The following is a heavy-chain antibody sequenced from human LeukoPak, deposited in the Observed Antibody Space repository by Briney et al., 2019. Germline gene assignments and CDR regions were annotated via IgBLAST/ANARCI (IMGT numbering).Heavy chain of an antibody. Sequence: SETLSLTCTVSGGSISISSYFWGWIRQPPGKGLEWIGRIYYSGSTYYNPSLKSRVTISVDTSKNQFSLKLSSVTAADTAVYYCARRGSSGWYYFDYQGQGTLVTVSS. CDR3: ARRGSSGWYYFDY. CDR1: GGSISISSYF. J-gene: IGHJ4*02. CDR2: IYYSGST. V-gene: IGHV4-39*01. D-gene: IGHD6-19*01.